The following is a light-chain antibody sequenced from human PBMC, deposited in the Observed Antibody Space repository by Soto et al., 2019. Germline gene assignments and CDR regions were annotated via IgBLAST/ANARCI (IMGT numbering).Light chain of an antibody. Sequence: EILMTQSPATLSVSPGERATLSCRASQSVSSNLAWFQQKPGQAPRLLIYDASTRATGIPARLSGSGSGTEFTLTISSLQSEDFAVYYCQQNDNWPRTFGQGTKV. CDR3: QQNDNWPRT. V-gene: IGKV3-15*01. CDR1: QSVSSN. J-gene: IGKJ1*01. CDR2: DAS.